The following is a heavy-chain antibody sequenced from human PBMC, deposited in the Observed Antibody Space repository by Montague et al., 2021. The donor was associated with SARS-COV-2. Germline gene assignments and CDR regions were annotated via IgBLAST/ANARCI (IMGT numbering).Heavy chain of an antibody. D-gene: IGHD6-19*01. J-gene: IGHJ4*02. CDR1: GGSISSSSYY. Sequence: SETLSLTCTVSGGSISSSSYYWGWIRQPPGKGLEWIGSIYYSGSTYYXPSLKSRVTISVDTSENQFSLKLSSVTAADTAVYYCARQRRGGLVSTPRFFDYWGQGTLVTVSS. CDR3: ARQRRGGLVSTPRFFDY. V-gene: IGHV4-39*01. CDR2: IYYSGST.